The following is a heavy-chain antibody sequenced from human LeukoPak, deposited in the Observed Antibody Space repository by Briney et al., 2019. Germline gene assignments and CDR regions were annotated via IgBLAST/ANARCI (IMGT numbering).Heavy chain of an antibody. V-gene: IGHV1-69*13. J-gene: IGHJ5*02. Sequence: GASVKVSCKASGGTFSSYAISWVRQAPGQGLEWMGGIIPIFGTANYAQKFQGRVTITADESTSTAYMELSSLRSEDTAVYYCARDAGIAGQKYWFDPWGQGTLVTVSS. CDR1: GGTFSSYA. D-gene: IGHD2-21*01. CDR2: IIPIFGTA. CDR3: ARDAGIAGQKYWFDP.